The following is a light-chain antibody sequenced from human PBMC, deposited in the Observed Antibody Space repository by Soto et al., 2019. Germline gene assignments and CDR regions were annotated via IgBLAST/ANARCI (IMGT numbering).Light chain of an antibody. V-gene: IGLV2-23*01. Sequence: QSAPTQPASVSGAPGQSSTISCSGTSRDVGSYNLVSWYQQHPGKAPKLMIYECSKRPSGVSNRFSGSKSGNTASLTISGLQAEDEADYYCCSYAGSRVFGGGTKLTVL. CDR3: CSYAGSRV. CDR2: ECS. CDR1: SRDVGSYNL. J-gene: IGLJ3*02.